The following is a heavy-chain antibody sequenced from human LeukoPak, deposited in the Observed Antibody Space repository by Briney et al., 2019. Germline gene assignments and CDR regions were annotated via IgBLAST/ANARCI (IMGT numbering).Heavy chain of an antibody. J-gene: IGHJ3*02. CDR3: AIGLGTSSLYAAFDI. V-gene: IGHV3-53*01. D-gene: IGHD6-6*01. CDR1: GHTLKKYW. CDR2: IYSSAFT. Sequence: GGSLRLSCAVWGHTLKKYWLTWVRQAPGKGLVWVSVIYSSAFTNYADSVKGRFTISRDNSNNKLYLQMNSLRAEDWPVYYCAIGLGTSSLYAAFDIWGQGTMVTVSS.